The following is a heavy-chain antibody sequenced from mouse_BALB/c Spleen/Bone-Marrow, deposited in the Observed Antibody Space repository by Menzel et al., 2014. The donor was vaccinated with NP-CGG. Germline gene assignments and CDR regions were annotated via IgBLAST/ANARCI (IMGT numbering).Heavy chain of an antibody. CDR3: ARWRYPYAMDY. Sequence: VQLQQSGAELVKPGTSVKLSCKTSGYTFTSYWMHWVKQRPGQGLEWIGEIIPSNGRSNYNEKFKNKATLTVDKSSSTAYMELSSLTSEDSAVYYCARWRYPYAMDYWGQGTSVTVSS. J-gene: IGHJ4*01. D-gene: IGHD5-1-1*01. CDR1: GYTFTSYW. V-gene: IGHV1S81*02. CDR2: IIPSNGRS.